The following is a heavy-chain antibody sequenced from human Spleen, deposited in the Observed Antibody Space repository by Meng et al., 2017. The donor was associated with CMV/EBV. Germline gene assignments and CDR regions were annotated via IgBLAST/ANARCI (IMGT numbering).Heavy chain of an antibody. CDR2: IYSGGST. CDR1: GFTVSNNY. Sequence: GESLKISCAASGFTVSNNYMSWVRQAPGKGLEWVSIIYSGGSTYYADSVKGRFTISRDNSKNTLYLQMNSLRAEDTAVYYCAREVLYSSSWYPDAFDIWGQGTMVTVSS. V-gene: IGHV3-53*05. J-gene: IGHJ3*02. CDR3: AREVLYSSSWYPDAFDI. D-gene: IGHD6-13*01.